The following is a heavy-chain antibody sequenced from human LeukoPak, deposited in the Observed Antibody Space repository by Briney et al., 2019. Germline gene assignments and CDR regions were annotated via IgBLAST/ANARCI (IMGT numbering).Heavy chain of an antibody. J-gene: IGHJ4*02. CDR1: GGTFSSYA. Sequence: SVKVSCKASGGTFSSYAISWVRQAPGQGLEWMGRIIPILGIANYAQKFQGRVMITADKSTSTAYMELSSLRSEDTAVYYCASIKRAAAMIDYWGQGTLVTVSS. CDR2: IIPILGIA. CDR3: ASIKRAAAMIDY. D-gene: IGHD2-2*01. V-gene: IGHV1-69*04.